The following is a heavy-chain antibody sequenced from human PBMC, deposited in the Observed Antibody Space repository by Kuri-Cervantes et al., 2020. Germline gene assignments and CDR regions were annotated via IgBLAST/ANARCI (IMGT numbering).Heavy chain of an antibody. V-gene: IGHV3-53*01. CDR1: GFTLSSNY. Sequence: LSLTCAASGFTLSSNYMSWVRQAPGKGLEWVSVIYSGGSTYYADSVKGRFTIPRDNSKNTLYLQMNSLRAEDTAVYYCARVTTGTTSRGGYYYYGMDVWGQGTTVTVSS. CDR2: IYSGGST. J-gene: IGHJ6*02. CDR3: ARVTTGTTSRGGYYYYGMDV. D-gene: IGHD1-1*01.